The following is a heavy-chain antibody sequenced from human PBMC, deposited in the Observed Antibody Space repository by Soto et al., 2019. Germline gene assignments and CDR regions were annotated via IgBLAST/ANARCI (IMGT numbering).Heavy chain of an antibody. CDR2: IYYSGST. V-gene: IGHV4-31*03. CDR1: GGSISSGGYY. J-gene: IGHJ4*02. Sequence: QVQLQESGPGLVKPSQTLSLTCTVSGGSISSGGYYWSWIRQHPGKGLEWIGYIYYSGSTYYNPSLKSRVTISVDTSKYQFSLKLSSVTAADTAVYYCARGRFDYDFWSGYGNFDYWGQGTLVTVSS. CDR3: ARGRFDYDFWSGYGNFDY. D-gene: IGHD3-3*01.